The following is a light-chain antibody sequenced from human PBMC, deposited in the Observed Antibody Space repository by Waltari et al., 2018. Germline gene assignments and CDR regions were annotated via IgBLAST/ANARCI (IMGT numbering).Light chain of an antibody. Sequence: SXVLTQPPXVSVAPGXTARLTCGGNNIGSKSVHWYQQKPGQAPVLVVXDDSDRPSGIPXRXXGSXSXNTATLTIXXVEAGDEADYYXQVWDXSSXXPVFGXXXKLTVL. CDR1: NIGSKS. J-gene: IGLJ2*01. V-gene: IGLV3-21*03. CDR3: QVWDXSSXXPV. CDR2: DDS.